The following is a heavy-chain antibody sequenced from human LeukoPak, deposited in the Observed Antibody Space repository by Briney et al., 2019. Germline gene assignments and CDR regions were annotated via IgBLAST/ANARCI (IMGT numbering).Heavy chain of an antibody. CDR3: ARGLYCSGSSCYMGGNWFDP. CDR2: INPNSGGT. Sequence: GASVKVSCKASGYTFTGYYMHWVRQAPGQGLEWMGWINPNSGGTNYAQKFQGWVTMTRDTSISTACMELSRLRSDDTAVYYCARGLYCSGSSCYMGGNWFDPWGQGTLVTVSS. D-gene: IGHD2-2*02. CDR1: GYTFTGYY. V-gene: IGHV1-2*04. J-gene: IGHJ5*02.